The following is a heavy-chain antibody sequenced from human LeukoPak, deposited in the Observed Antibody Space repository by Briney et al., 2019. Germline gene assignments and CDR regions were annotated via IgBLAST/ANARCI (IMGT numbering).Heavy chain of an antibody. V-gene: IGHV4-39*07. Sequence: PSETLSLTCTVSGDSISTSNSYWGWIRQPPGKGLEWIGSIYYSGSTNYNPSPKSRVTISVDTSKNQFSLKLSSVTAADTAVYYCARGQRYYDSRARAGLDYWGQGTLVTVSS. J-gene: IGHJ4*02. CDR2: IYYSGST. CDR1: GDSISTSNSY. D-gene: IGHD3-22*01. CDR3: ARGQRYYDSRARAGLDY.